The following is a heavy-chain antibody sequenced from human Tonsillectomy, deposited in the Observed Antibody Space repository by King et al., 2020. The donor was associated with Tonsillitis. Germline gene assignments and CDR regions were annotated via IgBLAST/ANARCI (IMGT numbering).Heavy chain of an antibody. CDR2: IFDSGSNS. J-gene: IGHJ4*02. Sequence: VQLVESGGGVVQPGRSLRLSCAASGFTFSNYGMHWVRQAPGKGLGWVAVIFDSGSNSYYADSVKGRFTLSRDNWKNTLYLKMNSLRAEDTAIYFCVIVGGYWGQGTLVTVSS. V-gene: IGHV3-30*03. D-gene: IGHD2-21*01. CDR3: VIVGGY. CDR1: GFTFSNYG.